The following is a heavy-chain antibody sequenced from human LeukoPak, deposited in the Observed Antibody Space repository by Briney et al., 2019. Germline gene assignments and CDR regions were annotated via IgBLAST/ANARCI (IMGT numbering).Heavy chain of an antibody. CDR1: GGSISSGGYY. CDR3: ARRGFGDWFDP. J-gene: IGHJ5*02. D-gene: IGHD3-10*01. Sequence: SETLPLTCTVSGGSISSGGYYWSWIRQHPGKGLEWIGYIYYSGSTYYNPSLKSRVTISVDTSKNQFSLKLSSVTAADTAVYYCARRGFGDWFDPWGQGTLVTVSS. CDR2: IYYSGST. V-gene: IGHV4-31*03.